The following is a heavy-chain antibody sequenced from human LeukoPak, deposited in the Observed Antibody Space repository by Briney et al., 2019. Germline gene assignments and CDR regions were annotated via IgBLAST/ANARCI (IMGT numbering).Heavy chain of an antibody. J-gene: IGHJ6*02. CDR3: ARGYYDSSGYFDYYYGMDV. CDR1: GYTFTSYG. Sequence: ASVKVSCKASGYTFTSYGISWVRQAPGQGLEWMGWISAYNGNTNYAQKLQGRVTMTTDTSTSTAYMELRSLRSDDTAVYYCARGYYDSSGYFDYYYGMDVWGQGTTVTVSS. D-gene: IGHD3-22*01. CDR2: ISAYNGNT. V-gene: IGHV1-18*01.